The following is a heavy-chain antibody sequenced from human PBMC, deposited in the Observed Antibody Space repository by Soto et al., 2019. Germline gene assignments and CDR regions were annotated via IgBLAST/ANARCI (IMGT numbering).Heavy chain of an antibody. D-gene: IGHD3-10*01. CDR2: ISYDGSNK. CDR3: AKSVQRGCLPPLDN. J-gene: IGHJ4*02. V-gene: IGHV3-30*18. Sequence: GGSLRLSCAASGFTFSSYGMHWVRQAPGKGLEWVAVISYDGSNKYYADSVKGRFTISRDNSKNTLYLQMNSLRAEDTAVYYCAKSVQRGCLPPLDNWGQGTLVTVSS. CDR1: GFTFSSYG.